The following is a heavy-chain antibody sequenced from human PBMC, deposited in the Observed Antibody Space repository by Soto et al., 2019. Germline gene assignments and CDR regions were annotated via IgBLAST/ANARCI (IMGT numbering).Heavy chain of an antibody. CDR2: IIPIFGTA. J-gene: IGHJ5*02. CDR3: ARGGGPAGWFDP. D-gene: IGHD3-10*01. Sequence: SVKVSCKASGGTFSSYAISWVRQAPGQGLEWMGGIIPIFGTANYAQKFKGRVTITADKSTSTAYMELSSLRSEDTAVYYCARGGGPAGWFDPWGQGTLVTVSS. CDR1: GGTFSSYA. V-gene: IGHV1-69*06.